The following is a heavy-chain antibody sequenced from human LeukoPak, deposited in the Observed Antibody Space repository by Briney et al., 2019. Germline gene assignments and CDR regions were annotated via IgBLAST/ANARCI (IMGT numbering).Heavy chain of an antibody. CDR1: GFTFSSYS. J-gene: IGHJ4*02. CDR3: ARDLREYYDSSGYYYVFYFDY. CDR2: ISSSSSYI. V-gene: IGHV3-21*01. D-gene: IGHD3-22*01. Sequence: GGSLRLSCAASGFTFSSYSMNWVRQAPGKGLEWVSSISSSSSYIYYADSVKGRFTISRDNAKNSLYLQMNSLRAEDTAVYYCARDLREYYDSSGYYYVFYFDYWGQGTLVTVSS.